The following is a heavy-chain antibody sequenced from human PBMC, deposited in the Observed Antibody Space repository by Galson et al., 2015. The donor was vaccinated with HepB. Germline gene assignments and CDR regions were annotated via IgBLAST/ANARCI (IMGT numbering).Heavy chain of an antibody. CDR2: IWYDGSNK. CDR1: GFTFSSYG. V-gene: IGHV3-33*01. J-gene: IGHJ5*02. Sequence: SLRLSCAASGFTFSSYGMHWVRQAPGKGLEWVAVIWYDGSNKYYADSVKGRFTISRDNSKNTLYLQMNSLRAEGTAVYYCARDRSSSGSWFDPWGQGTLVTVSS. CDR3: ARDRSSSGSWFDP. D-gene: IGHD6-6*01.